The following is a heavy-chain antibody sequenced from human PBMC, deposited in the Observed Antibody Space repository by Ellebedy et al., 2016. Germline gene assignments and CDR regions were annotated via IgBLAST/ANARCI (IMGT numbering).Heavy chain of an antibody. V-gene: IGHV3-23*01. D-gene: IGHD6-13*01. CDR1: GFSFSNSA. CDR2: ISGGGGRN. Sequence: GGSLRLSXAASGFSFSNSAMTWVRQAPGKGLAWVSAISGGGGRNYSADTVRGRLTISRDDSKNTLYLEMNILRVEDTAVYYCARGSRPPHGYSGSWDYWYFDLWGRGTLVTVSS. J-gene: IGHJ2*01. CDR3: ARGSRPPHGYSGSWDYWYFDL.